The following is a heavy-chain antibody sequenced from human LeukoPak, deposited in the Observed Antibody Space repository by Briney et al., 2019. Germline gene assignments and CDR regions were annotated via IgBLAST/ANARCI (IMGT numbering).Heavy chain of an antibody. CDR1: GFTFSSYG. CDR2: IRYDGSNK. J-gene: IGHJ4*02. V-gene: IGHV3-30*02. D-gene: IGHD1-7*01. Sequence: GGSLRLSCAASGFTFSSYGMHWVRQAPGKGLEWVAFIRYDGSNKYYADSVKGRFTISRDNSKNTLYLQMNSLRAEDTAVYYCAKGENNWNYRIDYWGQGTLVTVSS. CDR3: AKGENNWNYRIDY.